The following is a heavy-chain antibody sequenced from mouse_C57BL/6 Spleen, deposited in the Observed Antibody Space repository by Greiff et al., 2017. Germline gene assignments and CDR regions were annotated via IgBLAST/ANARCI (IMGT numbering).Heavy chain of an antibody. CDR1: GYAFSGYW. D-gene: IGHD3-2*02. J-gene: IGHJ2*01. Sequence: VKLQESGAGLVKPGASVKISCKASGYAFSGYWMNWVKQRPGKGLEWIGQIYPGDGGTNYNGKFKGKATLTVDKSSSTAYIQLSSLTSEDSAFYCCARRTAQMDYWGQGTTLTVSS. V-gene: IGHV1-80*01. CDR3: ARRTAQMDY. CDR2: IYPGDGGT.